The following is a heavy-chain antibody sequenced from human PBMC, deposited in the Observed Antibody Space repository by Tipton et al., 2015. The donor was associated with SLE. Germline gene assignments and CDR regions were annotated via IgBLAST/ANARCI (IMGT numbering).Heavy chain of an antibody. J-gene: IGHJ4*02. CDR1: GYTFTTYG. CDR3: ARGNYDFWSGYYRVYYFDD. Sequence: QVQLVQSGAEVKKPGASVKVSCKASGYTFTTYGISWVRQAPGQGLEWMGWINEYNGNTNYVQKFQGRVTMTTDTSTSTAYMERRRLRSDDTAVYYCARGNYDFWSGYYRVYYFDDWGQGSLVTVSS. V-gene: IGHV1-18*01. D-gene: IGHD3-3*01. CDR2: INEYNGNT.